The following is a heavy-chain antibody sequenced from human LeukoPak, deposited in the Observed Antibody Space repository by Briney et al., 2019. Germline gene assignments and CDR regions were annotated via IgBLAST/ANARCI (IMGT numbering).Heavy chain of an antibody. CDR3: AKGTVSSGYYWVFEY. D-gene: IGHD3-22*01. Sequence: GGSLRLSCAASGFTFDDYAMHWVRQAPGKGLEWVSSITWNSGSIDYADSVKGRFTISRDNAKNSLYLQMNSLRVEDMALYYCAKGTVSSGYYWVFEYWGQGTLVTVSS. V-gene: IGHV3-9*03. J-gene: IGHJ4*02. CDR2: ITWNSGSI. CDR1: GFTFDDYA.